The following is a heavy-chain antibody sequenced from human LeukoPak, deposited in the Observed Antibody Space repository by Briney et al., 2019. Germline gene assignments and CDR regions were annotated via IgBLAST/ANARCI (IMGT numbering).Heavy chain of an antibody. CDR2: ISASTTTI. CDR3: ASWGEGALDN. CDR1: GFTFSSYS. D-gene: IGHD1-26*01. Sequence: GGSLRLSCEASGFTFSSYSMNWVRQAPGKGLEWISYISASTTTIYYASSVKGRFTISRDNAKKSLYLQMNSLRVEDTGVYYCASWGEGALDNWGQGTLVTVSS. V-gene: IGHV3-48*01. J-gene: IGHJ4*02.